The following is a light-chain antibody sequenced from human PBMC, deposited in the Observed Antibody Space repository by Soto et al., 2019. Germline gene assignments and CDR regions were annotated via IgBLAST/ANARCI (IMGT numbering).Light chain of an antibody. J-gene: IGLJ2*01. V-gene: IGLV2-8*01. CDR2: EVS. Sequence: QSVLTQPPSASGSPGQSVTISCTGTSSDVGNYNYVSWYQQYPGKAPKLMIYEVSKRPSGVPDLFSGSKSGNTASLTVSGLQAEDEAEYYCTSYAAGKNVVFGGGTKLTVL. CDR1: SSDVGNYNY. CDR3: TSYAAGKNVV.